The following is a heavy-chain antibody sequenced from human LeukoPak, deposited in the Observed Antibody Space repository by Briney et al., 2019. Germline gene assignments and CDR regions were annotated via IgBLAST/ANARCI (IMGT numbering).Heavy chain of an antibody. D-gene: IGHD3-3*01. J-gene: IGHJ4*02. CDR2: IYYGGST. CDR3: ARGTPYYDFWSGLAADY. Sequence: SETLSLTCTVSGGSISSYYWSWIRQPPGKGLGWIGYIYYGGSTNYNPSLKSRVTISVDTSKNQFSLKLSSVTAADTAVYYCARGTPYYDFWSGLAADYWGQGTLVTVSS. CDR1: GGSISSYY. V-gene: IGHV4-59*01.